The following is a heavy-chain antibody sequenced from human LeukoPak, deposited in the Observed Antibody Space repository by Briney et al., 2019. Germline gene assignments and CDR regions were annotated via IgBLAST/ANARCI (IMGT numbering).Heavy chain of an antibody. D-gene: IGHD6-13*01. Sequence: GGSLRLSCAASGFTFSSYAMNWVRQTPGKTLEWVSGISSSGGSTSYADSVKGRFTISRDNSKNTLYLQMNSLRAEDTAVYYCANPRDSSTWYTFDYWGQGTLVTVSS. V-gene: IGHV3-23*01. CDR1: GFTFSSYA. CDR2: ISSSGGST. J-gene: IGHJ4*02. CDR3: ANPRDSSTWYTFDY.